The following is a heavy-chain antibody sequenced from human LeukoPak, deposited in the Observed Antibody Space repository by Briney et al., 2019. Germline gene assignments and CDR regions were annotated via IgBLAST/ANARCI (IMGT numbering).Heavy chain of an antibody. CDR2: ISGYNGNT. D-gene: IGHD6-19*01. Sequence: GASVKVSCKASGYTFTSYGISWVRQAPGQGLEWMGWISGYNGNTNYAQKLQGRVTMTTDTSTSTVYMELRSLRSDDTAMYYCAREEVRRAVAGYFDNWGQGTLVTVSS. CDR1: GYTFTSYG. CDR3: AREEVRRAVAGYFDN. J-gene: IGHJ4*02. V-gene: IGHV1-18*01.